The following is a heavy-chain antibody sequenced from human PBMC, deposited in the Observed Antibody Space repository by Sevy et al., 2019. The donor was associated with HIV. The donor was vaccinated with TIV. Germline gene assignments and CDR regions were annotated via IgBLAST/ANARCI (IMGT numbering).Heavy chain of an antibody. CDR1: GFTFSDDW. D-gene: IGHD2-15*01. CDR3: ARGGWHSGY. J-gene: IGHJ4*02. CDR2: IKQDGSQK. V-gene: IGHV3-7*01. Sequence: GESLKISCAASGFTFSDDWMSWVRQAPGKGLEWVANIKQDGSQKYYVDSVKGRFTISRDNAKNSLYLQMNSLRAEDTAVYYCARGGWHSGYWGQGTLVTVCS.